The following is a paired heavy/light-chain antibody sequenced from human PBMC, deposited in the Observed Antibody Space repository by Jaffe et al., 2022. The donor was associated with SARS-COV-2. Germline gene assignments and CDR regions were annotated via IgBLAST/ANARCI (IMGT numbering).Heavy chain of an antibody. D-gene: IGHD3-3*01. CDR2: ISSDGNNQ. CDR3: ARDTPPGVRLFRYSHFGMDV. Sequence: QVQVVESGGGVVQPGGSLRLSCAASGFSFSDFPMHWVRQAPGKGLEWVALISSDGNNQYYTDSVKGRFTISRDISKNTLYLQMSSLRPEDTATFYCARDTPPGVRLFRYSHFGMDVWGQGTTVTVSS. J-gene: IGHJ6*02. V-gene: IGHV3-30-3*01. CDR1: GFSFSDFP.
Light chain of an antibody. CDR2: SNN. V-gene: IGLV1-44*01. CDR1: DSNIGTNT. J-gene: IGLJ2*01. Sequence: QSILTQPPSASGTPGQRVIISCSGSDSNIGTNTVNWYQQLPGTAPKLLFYSNNKRPSGVPDRFSGSKSGTSASLAISDLQSEDEADYYCSTWDDIVRGVIFGGGTKLTVL. CDR3: STWDDIVRGVI.